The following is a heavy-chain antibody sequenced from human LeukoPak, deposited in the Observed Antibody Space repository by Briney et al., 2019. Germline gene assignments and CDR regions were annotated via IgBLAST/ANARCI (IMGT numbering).Heavy chain of an antibody. J-gene: IGHJ4*02. Sequence: PGGSLRLSCAASGFTFSSYAMHWVRQAPGKGLEWVAVISYDGSNKYYADSVKGRFTISRDNSKNTLYLQMNSLRAEDTAVYYCARESNRAAAGGETFDYWGQGTLVTVSS. V-gene: IGHV3-30*04. D-gene: IGHD6-13*01. CDR2: ISYDGSNK. CDR1: GFTFSSYA. CDR3: ARESNRAAAGGETFDY.